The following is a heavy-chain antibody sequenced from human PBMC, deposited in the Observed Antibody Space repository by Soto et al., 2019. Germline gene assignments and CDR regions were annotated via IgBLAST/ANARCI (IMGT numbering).Heavy chain of an antibody. J-gene: IGHJ2*01. CDR1: GFTFSSYG. V-gene: IGHV3-30*18. CDR2: ISYDVSNK. Sequence: QVQLVESGGGVVQPGRSLRLSCAASGFTFSSYGMHWVRQAPGKGLEWVAVISYDVSNKYYADSVKGRFTISRDNSEITLYLQFISATVEERPVYCCAKCSLAYCGGDCYCLNFAHWRLLTLVTVSS. D-gene: IGHD2-21*02. CDR3: AKCSLAYCGGDCYCLNFAH.